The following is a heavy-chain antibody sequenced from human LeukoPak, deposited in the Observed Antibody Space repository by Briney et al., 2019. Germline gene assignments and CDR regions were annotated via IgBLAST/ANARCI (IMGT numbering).Heavy chain of an antibody. CDR1: GFTFSSYS. J-gene: IGHJ6*03. D-gene: IGHD1-26*01. CDR3: ATQVGPYYYYMDV. Sequence: PGGSLRLSCAASGFTFSSYSMNWVRQVPGKGLEWVSSISSSSSYIYYADSVKGRFTISRDNAKNSLYLQMNSLRAEDTAVYYCATQVGPYYYYMDVWGKGTTVTVSS. V-gene: IGHV3-21*01. CDR2: ISSSSSYI.